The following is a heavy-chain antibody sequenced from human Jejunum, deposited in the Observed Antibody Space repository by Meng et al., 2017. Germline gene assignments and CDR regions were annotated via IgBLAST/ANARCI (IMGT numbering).Heavy chain of an antibody. CDR3: ARSASYYYFDY. CDR1: GFSFSSHW. V-gene: IGHV3-7*01. J-gene: IGHJ4*02. CDR2: MYQDGGER. Sequence: GGSLRLSCAASGFSFSSHWMSWVRQAPGKGLEWVANMYQDGGERYYVDSVKGRFTISRDNAKNSLYLQMNSLRAEDTAVYYCARSASYYYFDYWGQGTLVTVSS. D-gene: IGHD1-26*01.